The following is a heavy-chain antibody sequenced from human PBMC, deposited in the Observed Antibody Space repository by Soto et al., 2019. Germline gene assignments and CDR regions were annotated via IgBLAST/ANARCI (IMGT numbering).Heavy chain of an antibody. CDR1: GFTFSDYY. Sequence: GGSLRLSCAASGFTFSDYYMSWIRQAPGKGREGVSYISGGGSTIYYADSVKGRFTISRDNAKNSLYLQMNSLRAEDTAVYYCARSAQIVVAYFQHWGQGTLVTVSS. CDR2: ISGGGSTI. D-gene: IGHD2-21*01. V-gene: IGHV3-11*01. CDR3: ARSAQIVVAYFQH. J-gene: IGHJ1*01.